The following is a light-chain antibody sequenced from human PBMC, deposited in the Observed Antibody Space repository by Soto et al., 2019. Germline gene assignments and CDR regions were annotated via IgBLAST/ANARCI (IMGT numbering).Light chain of an antibody. CDR3: QQYDNWPYT. CDR1: QSVSTN. CDR2: GAS. J-gene: IGKJ2*01. Sequence: EIVMTQSPATLSVSPGERVTLSCRASQSVSTNLAWYQQKPGQAPRLLIFGASTRATDIPARFSGSGSGTEFTLTISSLQSEDFAVYHCQQYDNWPYTFGQGTKLEI. V-gene: IGKV3-15*01.